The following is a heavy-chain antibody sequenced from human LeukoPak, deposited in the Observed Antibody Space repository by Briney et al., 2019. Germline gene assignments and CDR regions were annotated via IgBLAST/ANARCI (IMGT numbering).Heavy chain of an antibody. CDR2: ISGSGGST. Sequence: GGSLRLSCAASGFTFSSYAMSWVRQAPGKGLEWVSAISGSGGSTYYADSVEGRFTISRDNSKNTLYLQMNSLRAEDTAVYYCAKLGGEYSFRSYFDYWGQGTLVTVSS. D-gene: IGHD6-6*01. CDR3: AKLGGEYSFRSYFDY. J-gene: IGHJ4*02. CDR1: GFTFSSYA. V-gene: IGHV3-23*01.